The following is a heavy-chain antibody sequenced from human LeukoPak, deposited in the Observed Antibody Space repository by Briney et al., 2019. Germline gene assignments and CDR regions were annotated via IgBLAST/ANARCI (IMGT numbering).Heavy chain of an antibody. J-gene: IGHJ4*02. CDR2: INPNSGGT. D-gene: IGHD6-19*01. CDR1: GNTFTGYY. CDR3: ARDKVAVAGTRYFDY. V-gene: IGHV1-2*02. Sequence: ASVKVSCKASGNTFTGYYMHWVRQAPGQGLEWMGWINPNSGGTNYAQKFQGRVTMTRDTSISTAYMELSRLRSDDTAVYYCARDKVAVAGTRYFDYWGQGTLVTVSS.